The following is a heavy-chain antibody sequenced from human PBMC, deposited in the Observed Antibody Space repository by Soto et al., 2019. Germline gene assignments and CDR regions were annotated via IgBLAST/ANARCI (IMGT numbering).Heavy chain of an antibody. D-gene: IGHD2-15*01. CDR2: IKSKSDGGTI. CDR3: TTGPPCRGYCSGGSCY. Sequence: EVQLVESGGGLVKPGGSLRLSCAASGFTFSNAWMSWVRQAPGKGLEWVGRIKSKSDGGTIDYAAPVKGRFTISRDDSKNTLYLEMNSLETEDTAVYYCTTGPPCRGYCSGGSCYWGQGTLVTVSS. J-gene: IGHJ4*02. V-gene: IGHV3-15*01. CDR1: GFTFSNAW.